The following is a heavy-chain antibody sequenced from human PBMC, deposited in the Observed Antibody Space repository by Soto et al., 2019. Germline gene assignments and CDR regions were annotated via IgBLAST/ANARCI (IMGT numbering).Heavy chain of an antibody. V-gene: IGHV3-33*01. J-gene: IGHJ6*03. CDR2: IWYDGSNK. Sequence: QVQLVESGGGVVQPGRSLRLSCAASGFTFSSYGMHWVRQAPCKGLEWVAVIWYDGSNKYYADSVKGRFTISRDNSKNTLYLQMNSLRAEDTAVYYCARGRVYYYMDVWGKGTTVTVSS. CDR3: ARGRVYYYMDV. CDR1: GFTFSSYG.